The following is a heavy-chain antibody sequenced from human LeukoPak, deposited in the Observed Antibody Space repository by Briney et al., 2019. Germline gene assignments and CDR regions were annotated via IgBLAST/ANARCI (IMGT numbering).Heavy chain of an antibody. Sequence: PSETLSLTCTVSGGSMSSYYWGWIRQPPGKGLEWIGSINYSGSTYYNPSLKSRVTISEDTSKNQFSLKLSSVTAADTAVYYCARIVDYGGNTYAFDIWGQGTMVTVSS. J-gene: IGHJ3*02. CDR3: ARIVDYGGNTYAFDI. V-gene: IGHV4-39*07. CDR1: GGSMSSYY. CDR2: INYSGST. D-gene: IGHD4-23*01.